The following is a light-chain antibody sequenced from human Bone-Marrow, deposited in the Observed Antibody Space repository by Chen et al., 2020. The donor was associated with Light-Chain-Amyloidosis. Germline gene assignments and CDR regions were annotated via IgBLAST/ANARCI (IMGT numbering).Light chain of an antibody. V-gene: IGLV1-44*01. CDR3: ATWDDGLRGRL. Sequence: QSVLTQPPSASGTPGQRVTVSCSGSSSNIGSNTVNWYQQLPGTAPKLLIYSNDLRPSGVPDRFAGSKTGTSASLVVTGLQSDDEADYFCATWDDGLRGRLFGTGTKVTVL. J-gene: IGLJ1*01. CDR2: SND. CDR1: SSNIGSNT.